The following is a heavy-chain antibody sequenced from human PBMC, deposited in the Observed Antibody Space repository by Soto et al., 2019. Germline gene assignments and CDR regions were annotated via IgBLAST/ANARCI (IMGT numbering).Heavy chain of an antibody. Sequence: EVHLVESGGGLVQPGGSLRLSCAASGFTFNLYWMHWVRQAPGKGLVWVSRINPGGSSTAYADSVKGRFTSDTDNSKNTVYLQMNSLGAEDTAIYFGARDNWNSYWGQGALVTVSS. CDR1: GFTFNLYW. D-gene: IGHD1-7*01. CDR3: ARDNWNSY. V-gene: IGHV3-74*01. J-gene: IGHJ4*02. CDR2: INPGGSST.